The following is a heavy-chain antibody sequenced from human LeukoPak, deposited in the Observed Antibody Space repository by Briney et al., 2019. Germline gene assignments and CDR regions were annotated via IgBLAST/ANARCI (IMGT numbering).Heavy chain of an antibody. V-gene: IGHV4-39*02. CDR3: ARQIHGERKLDWFDP. CDR2: IHYSGVT. D-gene: IGHD3-10*01. Sequence: SETLSLTCTVSGGSISSDNYYWGWIHQPPGMALEWVGSIHYSGVTYYNPSLKSRVTISVDTSKNHFSLKLSSVTAADTAVYYCARQIHGERKLDWFDPWGQGTLVTVSS. J-gene: IGHJ5*02. CDR1: GGSISSDNYY.